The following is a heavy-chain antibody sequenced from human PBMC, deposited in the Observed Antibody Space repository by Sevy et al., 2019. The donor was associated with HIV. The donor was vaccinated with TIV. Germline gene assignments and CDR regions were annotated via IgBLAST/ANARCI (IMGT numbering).Heavy chain of an antibody. D-gene: IGHD2-2*02. CDR3: VTGFPGEYPECGSFRCYTDYFDQ. CDR1: GYTLTELS. CDR2: FDPEDGET. V-gene: IGHV1-24*01. J-gene: IGHJ4*02. Sequence: ASVKVSCKISGYTLTELSMHWVRQAPGKGLEWMGGFDPEDGETIYAQMFQGRVTMTEDTSADTAYMELSSLRSEDTAVYYCVTGFPGEYPECGSFRCYTDYFDQWGQGTLVTVSS.